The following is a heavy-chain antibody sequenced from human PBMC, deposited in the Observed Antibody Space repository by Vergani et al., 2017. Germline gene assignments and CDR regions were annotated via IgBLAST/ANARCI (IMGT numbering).Heavy chain of an antibody. CDR3: TTDNFAEAYYDNLTGYYHSGWYYFDY. CDR1: GFTFNNAW. CDR2: LKGKTDGGTT. Sequence: EMQLVESGGGLVKPGESLRLSCATSGFTFNNAWMSWVRQAPGKGLEWVGRLKGKTDGGTTDYAAPVKGSFTISRDDLKNTLYLQMNSLKTEDTAVYYCTTDNFAEAYYDNLTGYYHSGWYYFDYWGQGTLVTVSS. J-gene: IGHJ4*02. D-gene: IGHD3-9*01. V-gene: IGHV3-15*01.